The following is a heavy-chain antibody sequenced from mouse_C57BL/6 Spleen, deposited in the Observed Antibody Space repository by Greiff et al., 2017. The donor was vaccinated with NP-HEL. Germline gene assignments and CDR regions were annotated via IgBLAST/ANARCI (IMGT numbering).Heavy chain of an antibody. V-gene: IGHV1-55*01. CDR2: IYPGSGST. CDR3: ARSNYDGYAWFAY. D-gene: IGHD2-3*01. J-gene: IGHJ3*01. CDR1: GYTFTSYW. Sequence: VQLQQPGAELVKPGASVKMSCKASGYTFTSYWITWVKQRPGQGLEWIGDIYPGSGSTNYNEKFKSKATLTVDTSSSTAYMQLSSLTSEDSAVYYCARSNYDGYAWFAYWGQGTLVTVSA.